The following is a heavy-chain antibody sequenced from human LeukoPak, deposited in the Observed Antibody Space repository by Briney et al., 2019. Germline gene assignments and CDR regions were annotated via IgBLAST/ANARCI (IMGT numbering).Heavy chain of an antibody. V-gene: IGHV3-48*02. CDR1: GFTFSSFA. Sequence: TGGSLRLSCAASGFTFSSFAMSWVRQAPGKGLEWVSYITRSSGTIHYADSVKGRFTTSRDNAKNSVYLQMSSLRDDDTAVYYCVRDPHAFDIWGQGTMVTVSS. J-gene: IGHJ3*02. CDR2: ITRSSGTI. CDR3: VRDPHAFDI.